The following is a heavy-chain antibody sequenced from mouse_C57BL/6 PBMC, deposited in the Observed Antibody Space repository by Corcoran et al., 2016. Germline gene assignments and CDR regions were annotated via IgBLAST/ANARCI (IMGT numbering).Heavy chain of an antibody. CDR3: TRSFLPYWYFDV. J-gene: IGHJ1*03. D-gene: IGHD2-10*01. Sequence: QVQLQQSGAELVRPGASVTLSCKASGYTFTDYEMHWVKQTPVHGLEWIGAIDPETGGTAYNQKFKGKAILTADKSSSTAYMELRSLTSEDSAVYYCTRSFLPYWYFDVWGTGTTVTVSS. CDR2: IDPETGGT. CDR1: GYTFTDYE. V-gene: IGHV1-15*01.